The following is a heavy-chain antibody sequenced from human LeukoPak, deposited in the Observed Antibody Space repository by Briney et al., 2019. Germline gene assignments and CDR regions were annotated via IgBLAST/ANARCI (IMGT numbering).Heavy chain of an antibody. CDR3: ARQSPYYESGGYYPQLMDV. Sequence: SETLSLTCAVYGGSFSGYYWSWIRQPPEKGLEWIGEINHSGSTNYNPSLKSRVTISVDTSKNQFSLKLSSVTAADTAVYYCARQSPYYESGGYYPQLMDVWGKGTTVTISS. J-gene: IGHJ6*03. CDR1: GGSFSGYY. CDR2: INHSGST. V-gene: IGHV4-34*01. D-gene: IGHD3-22*01.